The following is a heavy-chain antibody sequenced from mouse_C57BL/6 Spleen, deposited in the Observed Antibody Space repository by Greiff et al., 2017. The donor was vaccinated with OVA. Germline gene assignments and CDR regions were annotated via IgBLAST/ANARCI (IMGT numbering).Heavy chain of an antibody. CDR3: ARDLTFYAMDY. D-gene: IGHD4-1*01. V-gene: IGHV5-17*01. CDR1: GFTFSDYG. J-gene: IGHJ4*01. Sequence: EVMLVESGGGLVKPGGSLKLSCAASGFTFSDYGMHWVRQAPEKGLEWVAYISSGSSTIYYADTVKGRFTISRDNAKNTLFLQMTSLRSEDTAMYYCARDLTFYAMDYWGQGTSVTVSS. CDR2: ISSGSSTI.